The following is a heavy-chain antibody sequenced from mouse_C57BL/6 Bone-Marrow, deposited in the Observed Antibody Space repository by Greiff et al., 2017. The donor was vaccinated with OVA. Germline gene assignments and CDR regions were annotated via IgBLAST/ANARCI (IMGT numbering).Heavy chain of an antibody. J-gene: IGHJ4*01. CDR1: GYTFTDYY. D-gene: IGHD2-2*01. V-gene: IGHV1-26*01. CDR3: AMYGYDGVMDY. Sequence: EVQLQQSGPELVKPGASVKISCKASGYTFTDYYMNWVKQSHGKSLEWIGDINPNNGGTSYNQKFKGKATLTVDKSSSTAYMELRSLTSEDSAVYYCAMYGYDGVMDYWGQGTSVTVSS. CDR2: INPNNGGT.